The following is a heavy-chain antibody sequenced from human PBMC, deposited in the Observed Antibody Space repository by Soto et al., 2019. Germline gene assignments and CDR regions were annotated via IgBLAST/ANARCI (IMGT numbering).Heavy chain of an antibody. D-gene: IGHD3-10*01. Sequence: ETLSLTCAVYGGSFSGYYWSWIRQPPGKGLEWIGEINHSGSTNYNPSLKSRVTISVDTSKNQFSLKLSSVTAADTAVYYCASHPEILLGFDYWGQGTLVTVSS. CDR1: GGSFSGYY. CDR2: INHSGST. V-gene: IGHV4-34*01. J-gene: IGHJ4*02. CDR3: ASHPEILLGFDY.